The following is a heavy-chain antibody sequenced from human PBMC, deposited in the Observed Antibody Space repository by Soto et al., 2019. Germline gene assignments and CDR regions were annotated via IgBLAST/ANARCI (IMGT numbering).Heavy chain of an antibody. D-gene: IGHD3-16*02. CDR1: GHTFSEYG. CDR3: ARDYDYVWGTYRHTHYY. J-gene: IGHJ4*01. V-gene: IGHV1-18*01. CDR2: VSTYNGNT. Sequence: GSSVKVCCKASGHTFSEYGISWVRQAPGQGLEWMGWVSTYNGNTDYAQKLQDRVTMTTDTSTSTVYMELRSLTSDDTAVYYCARDYDYVWGTYRHTHYYWG.